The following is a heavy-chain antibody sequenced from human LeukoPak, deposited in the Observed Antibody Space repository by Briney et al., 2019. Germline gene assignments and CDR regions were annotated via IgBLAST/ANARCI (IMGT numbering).Heavy chain of an antibody. V-gene: IGHV3-49*04. J-gene: IGHJ4*02. D-gene: IGHD6-13*01. Sequence: GGCLRLSCTTSGLTIGDDAVSWVRQAPGKGLEWLGFIRSKTYSGTTEYAASVKGRFTISRDDSKSIAYLQMNSLKIEDTAVYYCTRAYSSSWSWYFDYWGQGTLVTVSS. CDR3: TRAYSSSWSWYFDY. CDR2: IRSKTYSGTT. CDR1: GLTIGDDA.